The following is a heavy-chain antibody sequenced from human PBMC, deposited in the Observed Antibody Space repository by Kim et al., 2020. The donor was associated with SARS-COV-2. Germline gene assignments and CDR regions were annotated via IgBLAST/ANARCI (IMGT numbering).Heavy chain of an antibody. J-gene: IGHJ4*02. V-gene: IGHV3-11*05. CDR3: ARGGLNWNDVDY. CDR2: ISGGSSYI. D-gene: IGHD1-1*01. Sequence: GGSLRLSCAASGFTFSDYHMSWIRQAPGKGLEWISYISGGSSYIDYADSVKGRFTISRDNAKNSLYLQMNSLRAEDTAVYYCARGGLNWNDVDYWGQGTL. CDR1: GFTFSDYH.